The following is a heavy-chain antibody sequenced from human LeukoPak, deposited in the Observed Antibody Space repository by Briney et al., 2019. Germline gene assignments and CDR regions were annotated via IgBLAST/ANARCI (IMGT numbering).Heavy chain of an antibody. V-gene: IGHV4-59*01. CDR1: GASISSYY. D-gene: IGHD5-18*01. CDR3: ARRTTITANGAFDI. J-gene: IGHJ3*02. CDR2: IYYSGST. Sequence: SETLSLTCTVSGASISSYYWNWIRQPPGKGLEWIGYIYYSGSTNYNPSLKSRVTISLDTSKNHFSLKLSSVTAADTGVYYCARRTTITANGAFDIWGQGTMVTVSS.